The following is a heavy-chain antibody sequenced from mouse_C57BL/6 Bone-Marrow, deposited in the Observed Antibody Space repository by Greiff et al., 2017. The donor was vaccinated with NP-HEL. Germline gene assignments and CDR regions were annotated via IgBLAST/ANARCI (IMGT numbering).Heavy chain of an antibody. J-gene: IGHJ3*01. D-gene: IGHD2-3*01. V-gene: IGHV3-6*01. CDR3: ADGYYEFAY. CDR1: GYSITSGYY. CDR2: ISYDGSN. Sequence: DVKLQESGPGLVKPSQSLSLTCSVTGYSITSGYYWNWIRQFPGNKLEWMGNISYDGSNNYNPSVKNRIPITRDTSKNQFFLKLNSVTTEDTATYYCADGYYEFAYWGQGTLVTVSA.